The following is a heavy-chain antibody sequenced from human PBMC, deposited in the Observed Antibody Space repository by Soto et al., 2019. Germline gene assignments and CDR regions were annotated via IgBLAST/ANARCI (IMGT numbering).Heavy chain of an antibody. CDR2: ISWNSGSI. Sequence: EVQLVESGGGLVQPGRSLRLSCAASGFTFDDYAMHWVRQAPGKGLEWVSGISWNSGSIGYADSVKGRFTTPRDNAKNSLYLQMNSLRAEDTALYYCAKTFGGDPGFDYWGQGTLVTVSS. J-gene: IGHJ4*02. V-gene: IGHV3-9*01. CDR1: GFTFDDYA. D-gene: IGHD3-16*01. CDR3: AKTFGGDPGFDY.